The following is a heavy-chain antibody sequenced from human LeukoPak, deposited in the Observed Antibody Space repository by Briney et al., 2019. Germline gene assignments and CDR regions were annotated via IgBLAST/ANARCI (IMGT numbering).Heavy chain of an antibody. Sequence: GGSLRLSCADSGFTFSSYAMSWVRQAPGKGMKWVSAISGSGGSTYYADSVKGRFTISRDNSKNTLYLQMNSLRAEDTAVYYCAKPRRGFGEFMLDYWGQGTLVTVSS. CDR2: ISGSGGST. CDR3: AKPRRGFGEFMLDY. J-gene: IGHJ4*02. CDR1: GFTFSSYA. D-gene: IGHD3-10*01. V-gene: IGHV3-23*01.